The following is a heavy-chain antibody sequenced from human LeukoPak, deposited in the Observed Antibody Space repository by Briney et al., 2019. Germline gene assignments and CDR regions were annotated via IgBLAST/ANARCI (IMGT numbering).Heavy chain of an antibody. J-gene: IGHJ5*02. D-gene: IGHD2-21*01. CDR1: DGSISSSNW. Sequence: SGTLSLTCAVSDGSISSSNWWSWVRQPPGKALEWIGEIYHTGSTNYNPSLKSRVTISVDKSKNQFSLDLTSVTAADTAVYYCARGRSFRHWFDPWGQGTLVTVSS. CDR2: IYHTGST. CDR3: ARGRSFRHWFDP. V-gene: IGHV4-4*02.